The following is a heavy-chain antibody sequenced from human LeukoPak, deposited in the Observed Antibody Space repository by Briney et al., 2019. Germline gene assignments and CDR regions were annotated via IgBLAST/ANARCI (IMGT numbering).Heavy chain of an antibody. CDR3: ARIDDEYQLNY. J-gene: IGHJ4*02. CDR2: ITPIFGTA. CDR1: GGTFSSYA. Sequence: ASVKVSCKASGGTFSSYAISWVRQAPGQGLEWMGGITPIFGTANYAQKFQGRVTITADESTSTAYMELSSLRSEDTAVYYCARIDDEYQLNYWGQGTLVTVSS. V-gene: IGHV1-69*13. D-gene: IGHD2-2*01.